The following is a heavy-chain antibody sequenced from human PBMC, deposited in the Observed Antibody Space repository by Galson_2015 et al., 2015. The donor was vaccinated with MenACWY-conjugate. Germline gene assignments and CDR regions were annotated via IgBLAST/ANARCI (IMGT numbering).Heavy chain of an antibody. D-gene: IGHD2-2*01. CDR3: ARDRFRGCSSTSCYESGMDV. Sequence: SETLSLTCTVSGGSISSSSYYWGWIRQPPGKGLEWIGSIYYSGSTYYNPSLKSRVTISVDTSKNQFSLKLSSVTAADTAVYYCARDRFRGCSSTSCYESGMDVWGQGTTVTVSS. CDR2: IYYSGST. V-gene: IGHV4-39*07. J-gene: IGHJ6*02. CDR1: GGSISSSSYY.